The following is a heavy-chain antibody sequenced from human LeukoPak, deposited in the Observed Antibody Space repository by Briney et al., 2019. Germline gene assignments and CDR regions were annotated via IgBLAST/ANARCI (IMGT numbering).Heavy chain of an antibody. CDR2: TRNKANSYTT. CDR1: GFTFSDHY. Sequence: PGESLRLSCAASGFTFSDHYMDWVRQAPGKGLEWVGRTRNKANSYTTEYAASVKGRFTISRDDSKNSLYLQMNSLKTEDTAVYYCARVVGPIVGASGGAFDIWGQGTMVTVSS. V-gene: IGHV3-72*01. CDR3: ARVVGPIVGASGGAFDI. J-gene: IGHJ3*02. D-gene: IGHD1-26*01.